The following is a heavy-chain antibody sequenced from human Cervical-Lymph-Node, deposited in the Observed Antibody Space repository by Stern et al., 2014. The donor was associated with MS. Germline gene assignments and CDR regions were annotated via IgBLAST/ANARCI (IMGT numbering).Heavy chain of an antibody. CDR1: GYSFSSYW. CDR3: ATHDAPPYYFYGVDV. Sequence: EVQLVESGPVVKKPGESLKISCKDSGYSFSSYWIAWVRQMPGKGLEWGGTIYPGDSVTRYSPSFQGQVTISADKSIATAYLQWSSLKASDTAMYYCATHDAPPYYFYGVDVWGRGTTVTVSS. CDR2: IYPGDSVT. J-gene: IGHJ6*02. D-gene: IGHD2-2*01. V-gene: IGHV5-51*03.